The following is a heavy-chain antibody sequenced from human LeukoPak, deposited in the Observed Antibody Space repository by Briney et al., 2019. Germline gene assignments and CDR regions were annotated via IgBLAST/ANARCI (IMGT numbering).Heavy chain of an antibody. V-gene: IGHV1-3*01. D-gene: IGHD6-19*01. CDR2: INAGNGNT. CDR3: ARAPGYSSGWDFDY. CDR1: VYTFTSYA. Sequence: GASVKVSCKASVYTFTSYAMHWVRQAPGQRLEWMGWINAGNGNTKYSQKFQGRVTITRDTSASTAYMELSSLRSEDTAVYYCARAPGYSSGWDFDYWGQGTLVTVSS. J-gene: IGHJ4*02.